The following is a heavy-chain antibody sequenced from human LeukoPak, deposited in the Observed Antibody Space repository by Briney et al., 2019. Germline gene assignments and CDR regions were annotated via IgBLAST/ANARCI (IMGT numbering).Heavy chain of an antibody. CDR3: TRGHWGLQS. CDR2: IHHSGNS. J-gene: IGHJ5*02. V-gene: IGHV4-59*02. Sequence: SETLPLTCTVSGASVTDYYWSWIRQSPGKGLEWISYIHHSGNSDYNPPLRSRVTTSLDTSKDQFSLNLISVTAADTAVYYCTRGHWGLQSWSQGTLVTVSS. D-gene: IGHD7-27*01. CDR1: GASVTDYY.